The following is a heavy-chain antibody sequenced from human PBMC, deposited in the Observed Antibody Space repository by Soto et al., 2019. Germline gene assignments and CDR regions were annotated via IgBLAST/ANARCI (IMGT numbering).Heavy chain of an antibody. V-gene: IGHV3-9*01. CDR3: VRSKGGYSYGTPFDS. Sequence: EVQLEESGGALVQPGRSLRLSCAASGFTFDDYAMYWVRQVLGKGLEWVSSISWNSGNIGYADSVKGRFTTSRDNDENSLYLQMNSLRPEDTALYYCVRSKGGYSYGTPFDSWGQGTLVTVSS. D-gene: IGHD5-18*01. J-gene: IGHJ4*02. CDR2: ISWNSGNI. CDR1: GFTFDDYA.